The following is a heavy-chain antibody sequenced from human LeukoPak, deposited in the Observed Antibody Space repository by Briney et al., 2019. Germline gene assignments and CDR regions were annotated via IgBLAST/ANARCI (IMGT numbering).Heavy chain of an antibody. J-gene: IGHJ3*02. CDR2: INHSGSP. Sequence: PAETLSLTCAVYGGSFSDYYWTWIRQPPGKGLEWIGEINHSGSPNNNPSLKSRVSISFDTSKNQFSLKLTSVTAADTAVYYCARDNGIIGVVAAKDAFDTWGQGTMVTVSS. CDR1: GGSFSDYY. V-gene: IGHV4-34*01. CDR3: ARDNGIIGVVAAKDAFDT. D-gene: IGHD2-15*01.